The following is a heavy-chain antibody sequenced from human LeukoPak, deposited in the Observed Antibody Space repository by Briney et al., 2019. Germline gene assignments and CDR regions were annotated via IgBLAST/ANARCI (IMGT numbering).Heavy chain of an antibody. CDR1: GFTFSSYS. J-gene: IGHJ4*02. CDR2: ISSSSSYI. Sequence: GGSLRLSCAASGFTFSSYSMNWVRQAPGKGLEWVSSISSSSSYIYYADSVKGRFTISRDNAKNSLYLQMNSLRAEDAAVYYCARSAIAAYYFDYWGQGTLVTVSS. V-gene: IGHV3-21*01. CDR3: ARSAIAAYYFDY.